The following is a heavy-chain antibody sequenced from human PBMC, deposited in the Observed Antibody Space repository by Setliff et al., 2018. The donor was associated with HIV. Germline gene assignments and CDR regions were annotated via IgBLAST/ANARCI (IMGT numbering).Heavy chain of an antibody. V-gene: IGHV4-4*02. CDR2: MYPSGST. Sequence: PSETLSLTCAVSGGLISSSNWWSWVRQPPGRGLEWIGEMYPSGSTNYNSSLKSRVTISVDKSKNQFSLKLSSVTAADTAVYYCARVSVFGSAMARGGYFDYWGQGTPVTVS. CDR3: ARVSVFGSAMARGGYFDY. D-gene: IGHD5-18*01. CDR1: GGLISSSNW. J-gene: IGHJ4*02.